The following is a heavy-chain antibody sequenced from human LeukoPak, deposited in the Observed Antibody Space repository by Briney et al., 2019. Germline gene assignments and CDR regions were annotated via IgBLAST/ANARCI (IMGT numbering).Heavy chain of an antibody. Sequence: TSETLSLTCTVSGGSISSSSYYWGWIRQPPGKGLEWIGSIYYSGSTYYNPSLKSRVTISVDTSKNQFSLKLSSVTAADTAVYYCARQDILLEIILNYWGQGTLVTVSS. CDR1: GGSISSSSYY. CDR3: ARQDILLEIILNY. J-gene: IGHJ4*02. D-gene: IGHD3-10*01. CDR2: IYYSGST. V-gene: IGHV4-39*01.